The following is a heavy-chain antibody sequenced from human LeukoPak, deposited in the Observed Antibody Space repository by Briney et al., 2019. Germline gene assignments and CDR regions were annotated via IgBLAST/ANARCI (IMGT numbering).Heavy chain of an antibody. CDR2: ILPIFDMA. CDR1: GGTFSTYA. J-gene: IGHJ6*02. V-gene: IGHV1-69*04. D-gene: IGHD5-24*01. CDR3: ARDGGWLQTQNHYYYHGMDD. Sequence: SVKVSCKAPGGTFSTYAITWVRQAPGQGLEWMGRILPIFDMANYAQKFQGRVTITADKSTRTAYMELSSLRSDDTAVYYCARDGGWLQTQNHYYYHGMDDWGQGTTVTVSS.